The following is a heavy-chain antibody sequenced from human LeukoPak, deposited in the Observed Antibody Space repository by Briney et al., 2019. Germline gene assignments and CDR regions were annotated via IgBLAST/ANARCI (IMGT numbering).Heavy chain of an antibody. J-gene: IGHJ4*02. CDR1: GFTFGSYA. V-gene: IGHV3-23*01. D-gene: IGHD6-19*01. CDR3: AKTTTGYSSGRYPGWPADY. CDR2: TFSSGGSP. Sequence: PGGSLRLSCAASGFTFGSYAMYWVRQAPGKGLEWFSGTFSSGGSPHYADSVKGRFTISRDNSKNTVYLQMSSLRVEDTAVYYCAKTTTGYSSGRYPGWPADYWGQGTLVTVSS.